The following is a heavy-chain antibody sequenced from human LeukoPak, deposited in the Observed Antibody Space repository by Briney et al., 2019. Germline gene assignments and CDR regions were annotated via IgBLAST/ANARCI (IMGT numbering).Heavy chain of an antibody. CDR1: GFTFSTYS. D-gene: IGHD3-22*01. V-gene: IGHV3-21*01. CDR3: ARAKYYDGSGYPNYFDP. CDR2: ITSSSGYR. Sequence: PGGSLRLSCAASGFTFSTYSMNWVRQGPGKGLEWVSSITSSSGYRYYADSVEGRFTISRDNAKSSLYLQMNSLRAEDTAVYYCARAKYYDGSGYPNYFDPWGQGTLVTVTS. J-gene: IGHJ5*02.